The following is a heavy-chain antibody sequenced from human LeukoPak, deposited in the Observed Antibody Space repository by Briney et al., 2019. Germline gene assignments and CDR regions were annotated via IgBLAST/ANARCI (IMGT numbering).Heavy chain of an antibody. CDR2: VNRDGTEK. Sequence: PGGSLRLSCVTSGFNFSDSRMTWVRQAPGKGLQWVANVNRDGTEKHFVDSVEGRFTISRDNAKKSLYLQMSSLRPQDTAVYFCVRGDWYFESWGQGTLVTVSS. D-gene: IGHD2-21*01. CDR3: VRGDWYFES. V-gene: IGHV3-7*04. J-gene: IGHJ4*02. CDR1: GFNFSDSR.